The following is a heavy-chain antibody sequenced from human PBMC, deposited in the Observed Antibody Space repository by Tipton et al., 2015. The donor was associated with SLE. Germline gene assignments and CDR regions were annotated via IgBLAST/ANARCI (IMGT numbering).Heavy chain of an antibody. J-gene: IGHJ6*02. CDR3: ARDAATDTTYGLDV. CDR1: GGSFSGYS. CDR2: IFYSGNT. V-gene: IGHV4-34*09. Sequence: LRLSCAVYGGSFSGYSWNWIRQPPGKGLEWIGYIFYSGNTYYNPSLKSRVSISVDASKNQFSLKLKSVTAADTAVYYCARDAATDTTYGLDVWGQGTTVIVSS. D-gene: IGHD2/OR15-2a*01.